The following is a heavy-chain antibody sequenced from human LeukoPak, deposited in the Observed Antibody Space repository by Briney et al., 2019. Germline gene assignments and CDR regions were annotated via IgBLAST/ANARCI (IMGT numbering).Heavy chain of an antibody. CDR3: VRHFPETGGDEQPFEH. CDR1: GGSISGCTYY. D-gene: IGHD6-13*01. Sequence: SETLSLTCTVSGGSISGCTYYWDWIRQSPGTGLEWIGSVCRSGPTYYNPSLRGRVTMSVGSAPNQFSLRLNSVTAADTAIYYCVRHFPETGGDEQPFEHWGQGILVTVSS. J-gene: IGHJ4*02. V-gene: IGHV4-39*01. CDR2: VCRSGPT.